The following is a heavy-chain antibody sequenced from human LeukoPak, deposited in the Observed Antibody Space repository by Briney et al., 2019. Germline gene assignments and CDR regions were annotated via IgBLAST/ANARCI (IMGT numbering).Heavy chain of an antibody. CDR2: MNFNSGNT. CDR3: AKVGLGNTAIHI. D-gene: IGHD5-18*01. J-gene: IGHJ3*02. Sequence: ASVKVSCKASGYTFPNYDINWVRQATGQGLEWMGWMNFNSGNTGYAQKFQGRVTMTRNTAISTVYVELSNLKSEDTAIYYCAKVGLGNTAIHIWGQGTMVTVSS. V-gene: IGHV1-8*01. CDR1: GYTFPNYD.